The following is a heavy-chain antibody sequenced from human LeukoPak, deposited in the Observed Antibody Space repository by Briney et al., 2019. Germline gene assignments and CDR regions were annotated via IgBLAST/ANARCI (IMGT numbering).Heavy chain of an antibody. D-gene: IGHD2-2*02. J-gene: IGHJ5*02. CDR1: GFTFSTYW. CDR3: ARGYCSSTSCYKNWFDP. Sequence: TGGSLRLSCAASGFTFSTYWMNWVRQAPGKGLEWVANIKHDGSEIDYMDSVKGRFTISRDNAKNSLYLQMNSLRTEDTAVYYCARGYCSSTSCYKNWFDPWGQGTLVTVSS. CDR2: IKHDGSEI. V-gene: IGHV3-7*05.